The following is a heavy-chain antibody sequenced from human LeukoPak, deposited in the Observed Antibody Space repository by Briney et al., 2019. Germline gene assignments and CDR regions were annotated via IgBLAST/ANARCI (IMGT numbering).Heavy chain of an antibody. V-gene: IGHV3-7*01. Sequence: GGSLRLSCVASGFTFSNFWMNWVRQAPGKGLEWLANIKPDGSEKYYVDSVEGRFTISRDNAKNSLYLQMNSLRVEDTAMYYCTRERTYNSEDYWGQGTLVTVSS. J-gene: IGHJ4*02. CDR3: TRERTYNSEDY. CDR1: GFTFSNFW. D-gene: IGHD1-14*01. CDR2: IKPDGSEK.